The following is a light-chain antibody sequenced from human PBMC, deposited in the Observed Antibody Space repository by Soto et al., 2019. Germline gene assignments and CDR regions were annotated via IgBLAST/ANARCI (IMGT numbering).Light chain of an antibody. V-gene: IGKV3-11*01. Sequence: IVLTQSPATLSLSPGERATLSCRASQSDGNYIAWYQQKPGQPPRLLIYDVSNRATGVPARFSGSGSGTAVTLTISSLEPEDFGVYHCQQRSSWPRMYTFGQGTKLEI. J-gene: IGKJ2*01. CDR2: DVS. CDR1: QSDGNY. CDR3: QQRSSWPRMYT.